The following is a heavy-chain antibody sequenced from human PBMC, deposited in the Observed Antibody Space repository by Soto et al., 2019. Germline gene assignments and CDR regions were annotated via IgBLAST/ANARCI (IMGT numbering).Heavy chain of an antibody. Sequence: SLKISCAASGFTFDDYAMHWVRQAPGKGLEWVSGISWNSGSIGYADPVKGRFTISRDNAKNSLYLQMNSLRAEDTALYYCANLGYYGSGSYSPYYYMDVWGKGTTVTVSS. J-gene: IGHJ6*03. D-gene: IGHD3-10*01. CDR1: GFTFDDYA. V-gene: IGHV3-9*01. CDR3: ANLGYYGSGSYSPYYYMDV. CDR2: ISWNSGSI.